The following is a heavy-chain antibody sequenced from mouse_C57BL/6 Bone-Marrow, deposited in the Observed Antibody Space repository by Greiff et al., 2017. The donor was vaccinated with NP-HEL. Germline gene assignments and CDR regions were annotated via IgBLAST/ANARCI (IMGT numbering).Heavy chain of an antibody. CDR1: GFTFSDYG. CDR2: ISSGSSTI. CDR3: ARPYYGYDSYYFDY. D-gene: IGHD2-2*01. J-gene: IGHJ2*01. V-gene: IGHV5-17*01. Sequence: EVKVVESGGGLVKPGGSLKLSCAASGFTFSDYGMHWVRQAPEKGLEWVAYISSGSSTIYYADTVKGRFTISRDNAKNTLFLQMTSLRSEDTAMYYCARPYYGYDSYYFDYWGQGTTLTVSS.